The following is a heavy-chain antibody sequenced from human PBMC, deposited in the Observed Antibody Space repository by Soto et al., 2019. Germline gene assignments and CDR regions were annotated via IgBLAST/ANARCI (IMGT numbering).Heavy chain of an antibody. CDR2: ISYDGSNK. D-gene: IGHD5-12*01. J-gene: IGHJ6*02. Sequence: QVQLVESGGGVVQPGRSLRLSCAASGFTFSSYGMHWVRQAPGKGLEWVAVISYDGSNKYYADSVKGRFTISRDNSKNTLYMQMTSLSAEVTAVYYWAKDNGYGHTRGKDVWGQGTTVNVSS. CDR1: GFTFSSYG. CDR3: AKDNGYGHTRGKDV. V-gene: IGHV3-30*18.